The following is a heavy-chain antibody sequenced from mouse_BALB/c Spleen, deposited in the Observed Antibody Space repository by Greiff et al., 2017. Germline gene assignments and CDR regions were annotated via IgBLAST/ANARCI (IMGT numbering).Heavy chain of an antibody. CDR1: GYNFTSYW. V-gene: IGHV1-55*01. Sequence: QVQLQQPGAELVKPGTSVKLSCKASGYNFTSYWINWVKLRPGQGLEWIGDIYPGSGSTNYNEKFKSKATLTVDTSSSTAYMQLSSLASEDSALYYCARTARATGYAMDYWGQGTSVTVSS. J-gene: IGHJ4*01. D-gene: IGHD3-2*01. CDR3: ARTARATGYAMDY. CDR2: IYPGSGST.